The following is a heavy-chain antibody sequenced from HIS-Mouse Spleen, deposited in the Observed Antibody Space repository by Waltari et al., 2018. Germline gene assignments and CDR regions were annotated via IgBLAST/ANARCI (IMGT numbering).Heavy chain of an antibody. CDR3: ARSSAAQMLRSSALDY. J-gene: IGHJ4*02. CDR2: ISSSSSTI. CDR1: GFTFSSYS. V-gene: IGHV3-48*01. Sequence: EVQLVESGGGLVQPGGSLRLSCAASGFTFSSYSMNWVRQAPGKGLEWVSYISSSSSTIYYADSVKGRFTISRDNAKNSLYLQMNSLRAEDTAVYYCARSSAAQMLRSSALDYWGQGTLVTVSS. D-gene: IGHD3-22*01.